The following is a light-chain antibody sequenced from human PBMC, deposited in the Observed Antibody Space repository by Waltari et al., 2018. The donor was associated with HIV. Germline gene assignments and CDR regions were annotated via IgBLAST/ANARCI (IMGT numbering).Light chain of an antibody. CDR1: NIGSKG. CDR2: YDS. CDR3: QLWDGTGDHPGV. V-gene: IGLV3-21*04. Sequence: SYVLTQPPSVSVAPGKTARITCGGNNIGSKGVHWYQQKPGQAPVLVIDYDSHRPSGNPERFSGSKSGNTATLTISRVEAGDEADYYCQLWDGTGDHPGVFGTGTQVTVL. J-gene: IGLJ1*01.